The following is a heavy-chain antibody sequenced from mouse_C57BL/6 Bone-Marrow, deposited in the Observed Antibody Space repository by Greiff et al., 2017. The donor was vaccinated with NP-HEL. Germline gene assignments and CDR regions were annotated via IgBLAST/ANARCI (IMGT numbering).Heavy chain of an antibody. Sequence: VQLQQSGAELVRPGASVTLSCKASGYTFTDYEMHWVKQTPVHGLEWIGAIDPETGGTAYNQKFKGKAILTADKSASTAYMELRSLTSEDSAVYYCTRVPFAYWGQGTLVTVSA. CDR2: IDPETGGT. CDR3: TRVPFAY. V-gene: IGHV1-15*01. J-gene: IGHJ3*01. CDR1: GYTFTDYE.